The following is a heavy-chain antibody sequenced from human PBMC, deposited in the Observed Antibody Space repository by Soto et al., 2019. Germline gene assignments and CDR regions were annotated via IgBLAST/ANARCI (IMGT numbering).Heavy chain of an antibody. V-gene: IGHV3-74*01. CDR1: GFTFSSHW. D-gene: IGHD6-19*01. Sequence: GGSLRLSCAASGFTFSSHWMHWVRQAPGKGLVWVSRVNTDGSTTTYADSVKGRFTISRDNAKNTLYLQMNSLRAEDTAVYYCVRVYSSGSFDYWGQGTLVTVSS. CDR3: VRVYSSGSFDY. CDR2: VNTDGSTT. J-gene: IGHJ4*02.